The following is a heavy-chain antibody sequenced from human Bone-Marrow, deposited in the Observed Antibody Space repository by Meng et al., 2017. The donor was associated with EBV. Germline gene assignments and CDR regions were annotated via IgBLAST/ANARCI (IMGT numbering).Heavy chain of an antibody. CDR2: ISGSGGSI. CDR3: AKERDFGVVLTNWFDP. CDR1: GLSFSSYA. J-gene: IGHJ5*02. Sequence: EVQLVESGGGLVQPGGSLRLACAASGLSFSSYAMSWVRQAPGKWLEWVSIISGSGGSIQYADSVKGRFTISRDNSKNTLYLQMNSLRAEDTAVYFCAKERDFGVVLTNWFDPWGQGTLVTVSS. D-gene: IGHD3-3*01. V-gene: IGHV3-23*04.